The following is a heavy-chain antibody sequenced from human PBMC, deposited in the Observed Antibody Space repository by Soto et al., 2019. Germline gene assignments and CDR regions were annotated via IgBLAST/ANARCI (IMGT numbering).Heavy chain of an antibody. Sequence: SETLSLTCTVSGGSISSYYWSWIRQPPGKGLEWIGYIYYSGSTNYNPSLKSRVTISVDTSKNQFSLKLSSVTAADTAVYYCARDRGDDDILTGYYVVAFDRWGQGTMVTVSS. V-gene: IGHV4-59*01. CDR2: IYYSGST. CDR3: ARDRGDDDILTGYYVVAFDR. J-gene: IGHJ3*02. CDR1: GGSISSYY. D-gene: IGHD3-9*01.